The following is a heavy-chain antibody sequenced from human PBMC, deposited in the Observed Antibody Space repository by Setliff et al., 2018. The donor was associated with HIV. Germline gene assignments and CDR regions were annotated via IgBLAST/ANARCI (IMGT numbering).Heavy chain of an antibody. J-gene: IGHJ6*03. V-gene: IGHV4-59*11. CDR3: ARVSYYGSFYYNYYMDV. CDR2: VYYNGIT. CDR1: GASISGHY. D-gene: IGHD3-10*01. Sequence: KASETLSLTCTVSGASISGHYWTWIRQPPGKGLEWIGYVYYNGITNYNPSLKSRVTVSLDTSNSQFSLKLSSLTAADTAVYYCARVSYYGSFYYNYYMDVWGKGTT.